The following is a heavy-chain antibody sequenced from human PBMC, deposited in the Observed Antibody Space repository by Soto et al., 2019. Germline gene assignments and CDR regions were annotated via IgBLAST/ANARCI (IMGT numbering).Heavy chain of an antibody. CDR3: VLFVEADALSDS. D-gene: IGHD2-15*01. V-gene: IGHV4-34*01. CDR2: LSHTGNT. CDR1: GGSFSEYY. Sequence: QVQLQQLGAGLLKPSETLSLTCAVYGGSFSEYYWNWIRQPPGMGLEWIGDLSHTGNTKYNPSLKSRLTISLDTSKRQFSLQLRSVTAADTAMYYCVLFVEADALSDSWAQGTLVSVSS. J-gene: IGHJ4*02.